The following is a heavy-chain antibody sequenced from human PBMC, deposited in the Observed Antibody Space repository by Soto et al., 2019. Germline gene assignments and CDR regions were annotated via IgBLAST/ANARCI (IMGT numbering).Heavy chain of an antibody. CDR2: INHSGST. Sequence: SETLSLTCAVYGVSFIGYYWSWILQPPGKGLEWIGEINHSGSTNYNPSLKSRVTISVDTSKNQFSLKLSSVTAADTAVYYCARGRTSGYRSRLGGDYWGQGNLVTVYS. D-gene: IGHD6-13*01. CDR1: GVSFIGYY. V-gene: IGHV4-34*01. CDR3: ARGRTSGYRSRLGGDY. J-gene: IGHJ4*02.